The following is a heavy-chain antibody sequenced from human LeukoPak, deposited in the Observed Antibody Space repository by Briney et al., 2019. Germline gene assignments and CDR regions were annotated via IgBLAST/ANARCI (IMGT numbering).Heavy chain of an antibody. J-gene: IGHJ4*02. CDR1: GFTFSSYA. Sequence: GGSLRLSCAASGFTFSSYAMRWVRQAPGKGLEWVSGISGSGGSTYYADSVKGRFTIARDNSKNTLYLQMNSLRAEDTAVYYCARRSDSSGDHFDYWGQGTLVTVSS. CDR3: ARRSDSSGDHFDY. CDR2: ISGSGGST. V-gene: IGHV3-23*01. D-gene: IGHD3-22*01.